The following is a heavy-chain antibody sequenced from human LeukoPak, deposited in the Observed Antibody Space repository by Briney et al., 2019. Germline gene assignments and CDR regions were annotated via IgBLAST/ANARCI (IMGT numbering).Heavy chain of an antibody. D-gene: IGHD2-8*02. Sequence: GGSLRLSCAASGFTFSNNAMSWVRQAPRKGLEWLSTITGSGGTTYSADSVKGRFTISRDNSKNTLYLQMNSLRAEDTAVYYCAKTGQADYWGQGTLVTVSS. CDR3: AKTGQADY. CDR2: ITGSGGTT. J-gene: IGHJ4*02. CDR1: GFTFSNNA. V-gene: IGHV3-23*01.